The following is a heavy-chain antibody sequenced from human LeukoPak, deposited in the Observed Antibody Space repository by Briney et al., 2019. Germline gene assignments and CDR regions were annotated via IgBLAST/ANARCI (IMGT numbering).Heavy chain of an antibody. D-gene: IGHD3-22*01. CDR1: GYTFTGYY. CDR2: INPNSGGT. CDR3: ARDVYYYDSSGYLDYYGMDV. V-gene: IGHV1-2*06. J-gene: IGHJ6*02. Sequence: ASVKVSCKASGYTFTGYYMHWVRQAPGQGLEWMGRINPNSGGTNYAQKFQGRVTMTRDTSFSTAYMELSRLRSDDTAVYYCARDVYYYDSSGYLDYYGMDVWGQGTTVTVSS.